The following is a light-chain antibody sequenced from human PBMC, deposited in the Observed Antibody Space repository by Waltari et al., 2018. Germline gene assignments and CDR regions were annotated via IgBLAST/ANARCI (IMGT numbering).Light chain of an antibody. Sequence: EIVLTQSPGTLSLSPGERATLSCRASQSVRGTLAWYQQKPGQPPRLLIYAASIRATGVPDIFSGSGSGTDFTLTISRLGPEDFAVYYCQHYVRLPVKFGQGTKVEIK. J-gene: IGKJ1*01. CDR1: QSVRGT. V-gene: IGKV3-20*01. CDR3: QHYVRLPVK. CDR2: AAS.